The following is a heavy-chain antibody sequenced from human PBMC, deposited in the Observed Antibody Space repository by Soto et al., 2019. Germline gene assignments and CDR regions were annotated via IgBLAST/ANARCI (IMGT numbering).Heavy chain of an antibody. CDR2: ISGSGGST. V-gene: IGHV3-23*01. J-gene: IGHJ4*02. CDR3: ANGYCSGGSCYVVSYYFDY. Sequence: PGGSLRLSCAASGFTFSSYAMSWVRQAPGKGLEWVSAISGSGGSTYYADSVKGRFTISRDNSKNTLYLQMNSLRAEDTAVYYCANGYCSGGSCYVVSYYFDYWGQGTLVTVS. CDR1: GFTFSSYA. D-gene: IGHD2-15*01.